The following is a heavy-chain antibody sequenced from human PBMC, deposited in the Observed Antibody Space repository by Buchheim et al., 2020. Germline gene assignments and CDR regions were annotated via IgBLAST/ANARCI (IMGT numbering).Heavy chain of an antibody. J-gene: IGHJ4*02. CDR3: ARMGSSALGFDY. Sequence: EVQLVESGGGLVQPGGSLRLSCAASGFTFSDHYMDWVRQAPGKGLEWVGRTRNKANSYTTEYAAAVKGRFTIPREDSKNSLYLQMNSLKTEDTAVYYCARMGSSALGFDYWGQGTL. CDR1: GFTFSDHY. V-gene: IGHV3-72*01. CDR2: TRNKANSYTT. D-gene: IGHD2-15*01.